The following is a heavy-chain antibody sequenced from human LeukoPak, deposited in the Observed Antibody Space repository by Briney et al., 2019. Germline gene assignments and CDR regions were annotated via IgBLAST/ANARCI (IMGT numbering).Heavy chain of an antibody. CDR2: ISGSGGST. V-gene: IGHV3-23*01. CDR1: GFTFSSYA. Sequence: GGSLRLSCAASGFTFSSYAMTWVRQAPGKGLEWVSAISGSGGSTYFADSVKGRFTISRDNSKNTLYLQMNSLRVEDTAVYYCAKDACGGDCYPKYNWFDPWGQGTLVTVSS. J-gene: IGHJ5*02. D-gene: IGHD2-21*02. CDR3: AKDACGGDCYPKYNWFDP.